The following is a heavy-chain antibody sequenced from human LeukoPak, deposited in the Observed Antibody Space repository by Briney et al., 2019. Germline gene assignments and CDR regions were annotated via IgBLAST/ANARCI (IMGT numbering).Heavy chain of an antibody. D-gene: IGHD3-22*01. CDR2: IYYSGST. V-gene: IGHV4-30-4*01. CDR1: GGSISSGDYY. CDR3: ARWLTYYYDSSGYDHAFDI. Sequence: SETLSLTCTVSGGSISSGDYYWSWIRQPPGKGLEWIGYIYYSGSTYYNPSLKSRVTISVDTSKNQFSLKLSSVTAADTAVYYCARWLTYYYDSSGYDHAFDIWGQGTMVTVPS. J-gene: IGHJ3*02.